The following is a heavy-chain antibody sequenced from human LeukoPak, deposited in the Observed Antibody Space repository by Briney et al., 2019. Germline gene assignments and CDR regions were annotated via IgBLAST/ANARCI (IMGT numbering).Heavy chain of an antibody. V-gene: IGHV1-46*01. J-gene: IGHJ4*02. CDR3: ARDQNGPQDY. CDR1: GYTFTCYY. Sequence: GASGKVSCKAAGYTFTCYYMHWGRQAPGQGLEWMGIINPSGGSTSYAQKFQGRVTMTRDTSTSTVYMELSSLRSEDTAVYYCARDQNGPQDYWGQGTLVTVSS. CDR2: INPSGGST.